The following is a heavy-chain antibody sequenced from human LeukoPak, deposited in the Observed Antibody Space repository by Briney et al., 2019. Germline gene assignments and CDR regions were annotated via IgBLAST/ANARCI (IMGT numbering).Heavy chain of an antibody. Sequence: SETLSLTCAVYGGSFSGYYWSWIRQPPGKGLEWIGEINHSGSTNYNPSLKSRVTISVDTSKNQFSLKLSSVTAADTAVYYCARGGFDAIYYFDHWGQGTLVTVSS. J-gene: IGHJ4*02. D-gene: IGHD2-8*01. V-gene: IGHV4-34*01. CDR2: INHSGST. CDR3: ARGGFDAIYYFDH. CDR1: GGSFSGYY.